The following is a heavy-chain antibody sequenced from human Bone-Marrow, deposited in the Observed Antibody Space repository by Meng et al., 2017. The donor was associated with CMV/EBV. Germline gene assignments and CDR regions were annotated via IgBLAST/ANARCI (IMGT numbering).Heavy chain of an antibody. D-gene: IGHD3-16*01. Sequence: GGSLRLSCAASGFTFTSSAMSWVRQAPGKGLEWVSSIDISGGSTYYADSVRGRFTISRDNSKNMLYLQMNSLRAEDTAVYYCAKDERLRLGELGPWGQGTLVTVSS. J-gene: IGHJ5*02. CDR3: AKDERLRLGELGP. CDR2: IDISGGST. V-gene: IGHV3-23*01. CDR1: GFTFTSSA.